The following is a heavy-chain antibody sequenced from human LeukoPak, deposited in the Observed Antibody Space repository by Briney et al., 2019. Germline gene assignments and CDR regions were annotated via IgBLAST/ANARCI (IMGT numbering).Heavy chain of an antibody. CDR1: GFTFNYAW. CDR2: TVSEIDGGTT. J-gene: IGHJ6*02. CDR3: TTDEDWNYARKDV. V-gene: IGHV3-15*04. Sequence: PGGSLRLSCAASGFTFNYAWMSWVRQVPGKGLEWVGQTVSEIDGGTTDYATPVKGRFAISRDDSKSTLYLQMNSLKIEDTAVYYCTTDEDWNYARKDVWGQGATVIVSS. D-gene: IGHD1-7*01.